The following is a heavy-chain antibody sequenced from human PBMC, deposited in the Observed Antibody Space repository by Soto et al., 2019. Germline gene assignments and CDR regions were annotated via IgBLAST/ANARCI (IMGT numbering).Heavy chain of an antibody. CDR3: ARDLSELSGWQNDAFDT. Sequence: GGSLILSCAASGFTFSSYSMNWVRQAPGKGLEWVSSISSSSSYIYYADSVKGRFTISRDNAKNSLYLQMNSLRAEDTAVYYCARDLSELSGWQNDAFDTWGQGTMVTVSS. CDR2: ISSSSSYI. D-gene: IGHD6-19*01. CDR1: GFTFSSYS. V-gene: IGHV3-21*01. J-gene: IGHJ3*02.